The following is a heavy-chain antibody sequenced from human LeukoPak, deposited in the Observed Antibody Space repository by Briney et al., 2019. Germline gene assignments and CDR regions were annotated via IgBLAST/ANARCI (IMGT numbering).Heavy chain of an antibody. Sequence: PGGSLRLSCAASGFTFSSYGMHWVRQAPGKGLEWVAVISYDGSNKYYADSVKGRFTISRDNSKNTLYLQMNSLRAEDTAVYYCAEVPGLRNAFDIWGQGTMVTVSS. J-gene: IGHJ3*02. CDR1: GFTFSSYG. CDR2: ISYDGSNK. CDR3: AEVPGLRNAFDI. V-gene: IGHV3-30*18.